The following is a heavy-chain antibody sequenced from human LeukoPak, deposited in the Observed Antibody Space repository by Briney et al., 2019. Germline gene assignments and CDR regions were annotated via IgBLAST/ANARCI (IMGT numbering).Heavy chain of an antibody. Sequence: SETLSPTCIVSGGSIRSYYWSWIRQPPGKGLEWIGYIYYSGYTNYSPSLKSRVTISIDTSKNQFSLNLNSLTAADTAVYYCARAMSNYQIFDYWGQGIPVTVSS. J-gene: IGHJ4*02. CDR1: GGSIRSYY. D-gene: IGHD3-10*01. V-gene: IGHV4-59*01. CDR3: ARAMSNYQIFDY. CDR2: IYYSGYT.